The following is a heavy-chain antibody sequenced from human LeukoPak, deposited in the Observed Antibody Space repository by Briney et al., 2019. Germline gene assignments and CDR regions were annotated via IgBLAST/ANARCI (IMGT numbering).Heavy chain of an antibody. CDR3: ARDSLDYFDY. J-gene: IGHJ4*02. CDR1: GGSITPYF. V-gene: IGHV4-59*01. D-gene: IGHD3-16*02. CDR2: IYYSGST. Sequence: SETLSLTCTVSGGSITPYFWSWIRQPPGKGLEWIGYIYYSGSTNYNPSLKSRVTISVDTSKNQFSLKLSSVTAADTAVYYCARDSLDYFDYWGQGTLVTVSS.